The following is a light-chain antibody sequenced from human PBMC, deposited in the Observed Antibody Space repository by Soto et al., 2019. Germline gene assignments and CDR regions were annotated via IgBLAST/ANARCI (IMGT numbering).Light chain of an antibody. Sequence: QSALTQPHSASGSPGQSVTIPCTGTSSDVGRYDYVSWYQQYPGEAPKLIIYDVTERPSGVPDRFSGSKSGNTASLTISGLRAEDEAAYSCCSFAGSYSYVFGSGTKVTVL. CDR1: SSDVGRYDY. CDR3: CSFAGSYSYV. V-gene: IGLV2-11*01. CDR2: DVT. J-gene: IGLJ1*01.